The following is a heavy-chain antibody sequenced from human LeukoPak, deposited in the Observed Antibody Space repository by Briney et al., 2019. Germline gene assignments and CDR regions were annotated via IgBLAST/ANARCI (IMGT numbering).Heavy chain of an antibody. Sequence: PGGSLRLSCAASGFTFSSYWMSWVRQAPGKGLEWVANIKQDGSEKDYVDSVKGRFTISRDNAKNSLYLQMNSLRAEDKAVSYCARAYSSSWYGWFDPWGQGTLVTVSS. CDR2: IKQDGSEK. J-gene: IGHJ5*02. CDR1: GFTFSSYW. CDR3: ARAYSSSWYGWFDP. V-gene: IGHV3-7*04. D-gene: IGHD6-13*01.